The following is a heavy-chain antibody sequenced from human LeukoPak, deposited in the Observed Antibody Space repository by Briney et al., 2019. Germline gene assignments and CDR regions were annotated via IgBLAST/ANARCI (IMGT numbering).Heavy chain of an antibody. V-gene: IGHV4-59*01. J-gene: IGHJ4*02. CDR3: ARGGIIVGVDY. CDR1: GGSLSSYY. D-gene: IGHD1-26*01. CDR2: IYDSGST. Sequence: SETLSLTCTVSGGSLSSYYWSWIRQPPGKGLEGIGFIYDSGSTNYNSSLKSRVTISVDTSKNQFSLKLSSVTAADTAVYYCARGGIIVGVDYWGRGTLVTVSS.